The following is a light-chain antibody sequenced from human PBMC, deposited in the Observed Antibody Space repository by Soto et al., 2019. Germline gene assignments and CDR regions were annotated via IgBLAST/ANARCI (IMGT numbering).Light chain of an antibody. CDR1: QSISNW. CDR2: KAS. Sequence: DIQMTQSPSTLSASVGDRVTITCRASQSISNWLAWYQQRPGKAPNLLIYKASSLEGGVPSRFSGSGSGTDFTLTISSLQPDDFATYYCQQYNTYPWTFGQGTRVDIK. V-gene: IGKV1-5*03. J-gene: IGKJ1*01. CDR3: QQYNTYPWT.